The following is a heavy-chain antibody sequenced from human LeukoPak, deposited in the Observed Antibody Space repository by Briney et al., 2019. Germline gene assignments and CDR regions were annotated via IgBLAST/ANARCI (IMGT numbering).Heavy chain of an antibody. CDR1: GYRFSNFG. CDR3: AKVDPPIVAGARGDAFAI. CDR2: TSPYDDNP. J-gene: IGHJ3*02. V-gene: IGHV1-18*01. Sequence: ASVKVSCKASGYRFSNFGITWVRQAPGQGLEWMGWTSPYDDNPEYAKKFQGRVTMTTDTSTSTAYMELRSLRPDDTAMYYCAKVDPPIVAGARGDAFAIWGPGTLVTVSS. D-gene: IGHD1-26*01.